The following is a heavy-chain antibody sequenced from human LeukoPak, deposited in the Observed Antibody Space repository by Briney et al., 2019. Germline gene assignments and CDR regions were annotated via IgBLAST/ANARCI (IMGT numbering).Heavy chain of an antibody. V-gene: IGHV1-2*02. Sequence: ASVKVSCKASGYTFTGYYMHWVRQAPGQGPEWMGWINPNRGDTNYAQKFQGRVTMTRDTSISTAYMELSRLRSDDTAVYYCARAQTTVTTNWFDPWGQGTLVTVSS. CDR2: INPNRGDT. CDR1: GYTFTGYY. D-gene: IGHD4-17*01. J-gene: IGHJ5*02. CDR3: ARAQTTVTTNWFDP.